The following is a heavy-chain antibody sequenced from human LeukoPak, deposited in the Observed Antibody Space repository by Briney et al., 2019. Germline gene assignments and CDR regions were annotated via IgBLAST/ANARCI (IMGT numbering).Heavy chain of an antibody. CDR3: ARAGLRYCSSTSCPNWFDP. D-gene: IGHD2-2*01. Sequence: GGSLRLSCAASGFTFSSYWMSWVRQAPGKGLEWVANIKQDGSEKYYVDSVKGRFTISRDNAKNSLYLQMNSLRAEDTAVYYCARAGLRYCSSTSCPNWFDPWGQGTLVAVSS. J-gene: IGHJ5*02. CDR2: IKQDGSEK. V-gene: IGHV3-7*01. CDR1: GFTFSSYW.